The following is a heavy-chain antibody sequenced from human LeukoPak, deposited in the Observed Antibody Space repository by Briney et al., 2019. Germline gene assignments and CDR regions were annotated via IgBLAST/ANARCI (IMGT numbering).Heavy chain of an antibody. CDR3: ARLTAFDY. D-gene: IGHD2-21*02. Sequence: QPGGSLRLSCAASGFTFSSYWMHWVRQAPAKGLVWVSRINNDGSSTTYADSVKGRFTISRDNAKNTLYLQMNSLRAEDTAVYYCARLTAFDYWGQGTLVTVSS. CDR1: GFTFSSYW. V-gene: IGHV3-74*01. J-gene: IGHJ4*02. CDR2: INNDGSST.